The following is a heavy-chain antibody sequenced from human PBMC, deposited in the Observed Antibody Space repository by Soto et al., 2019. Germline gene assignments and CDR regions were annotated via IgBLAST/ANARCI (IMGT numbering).Heavy chain of an antibody. CDR1: GYTCDNYS. J-gene: IGHJ5*01. V-gene: IGHV1-18*01. CDR2: ISTYNGHT. CDR3: ARAPDCLGASCNNSLHV. Sequence: ASVKVSCKASGYTCDNYSITWVRQAPAQGLECMGWISTYNGHTNYAQRFQGRVTMTTDSATTTAYMELRSLGSDDTAVYYCARAPDCLGASCNNSLHVWGQGTVVTVSS. D-gene: IGHD2-2*01.